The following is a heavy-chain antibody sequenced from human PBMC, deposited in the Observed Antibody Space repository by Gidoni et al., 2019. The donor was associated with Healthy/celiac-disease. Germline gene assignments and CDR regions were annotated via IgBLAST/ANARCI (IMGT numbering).Heavy chain of an antibody. CDR2: ISSSSSTI. Sequence: EVQLEESGGGLVQPGGSLRLSCAAAGFTFSSYSMNWVRQAQGKGLEWVSYISSSSSTIYYADSVKGRFTISRDNAKNSLYLQMNSLRAEYTAVYYCARGGAYYVWGSYRAPPDYWGQGTLVTVSS. CDR3: ARGGAYYVWGSYRAPPDY. V-gene: IGHV3-48*01. D-gene: IGHD3-16*02. CDR1: GFTFSSYS. J-gene: IGHJ4*02.